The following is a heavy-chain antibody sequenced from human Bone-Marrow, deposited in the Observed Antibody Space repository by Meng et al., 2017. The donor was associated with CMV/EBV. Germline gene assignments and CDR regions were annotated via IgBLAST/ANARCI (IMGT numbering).Heavy chain of an antibody. J-gene: IGHJ4*02. Sequence: FTFSTYSMSWVRRDAGKGLEWVSSITSRSDYIYYADSVEGRFTISRENAKSSLYLQMNSLRAEDTAVYYCARGGEYSGSYYGELDYWGQGTLVTVSS. V-gene: IGHV3-21*04. CDR3: ARGGEYSGSYYGELDY. CDR2: ITSRSDYI. CDR1: FTFSTYS. D-gene: IGHD1-26*01.